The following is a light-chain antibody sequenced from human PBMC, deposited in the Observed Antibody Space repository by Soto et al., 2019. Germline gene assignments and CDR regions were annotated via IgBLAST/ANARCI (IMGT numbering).Light chain of an antibody. CDR1: QSVSSSS. CDR2: GAS. Sequence: EIVLTLSPGTLSLSPGERATLSCRASQSVSSSSLAWYQQKPGRAPSLLIYGASSSATGVPERFSGSGSRTDFTLTISRLEPEDFAVYYCQQYGSSPRTFGQGTKVEIK. V-gene: IGKV3-20*01. CDR3: QQYGSSPRT. J-gene: IGKJ1*01.